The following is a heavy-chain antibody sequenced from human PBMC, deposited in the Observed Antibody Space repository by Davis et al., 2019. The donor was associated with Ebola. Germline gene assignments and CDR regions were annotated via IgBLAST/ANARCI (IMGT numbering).Heavy chain of an antibody. CDR1: GGSISSSSYY. CDR2: IYYSGST. Sequence: GSLRLSCTVSGGSISSSSYYWGWIRQPPGKGLEWIGSIYYSGSTYYNPSLKSRVTISVDTSKNQFSLKLSSVAAADTAVYYCARDGNSAAIHYLDYWGQGTLVTVSS. CDR3: ARDGNSAAIHYLDY. D-gene: IGHD2-2*02. V-gene: IGHV4-39*02. J-gene: IGHJ4*02.